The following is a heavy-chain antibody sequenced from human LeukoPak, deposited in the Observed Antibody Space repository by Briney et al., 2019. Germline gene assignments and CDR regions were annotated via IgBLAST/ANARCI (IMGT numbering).Heavy chain of an antibody. Sequence: PGGSLRLSCAASGFTFSSYWMHWVRQPPGKGLEWVAVISYDGSNKYYADSVKGRFTISRDNSKNTLYLQMNSLRAEDTAVYYCAKEYFIAVAVFDYWGQGTLVTVSS. CDR3: AKEYFIAVAVFDY. CDR1: GFTFSSYW. J-gene: IGHJ4*02. D-gene: IGHD6-19*01. V-gene: IGHV3-30*18. CDR2: ISYDGSNK.